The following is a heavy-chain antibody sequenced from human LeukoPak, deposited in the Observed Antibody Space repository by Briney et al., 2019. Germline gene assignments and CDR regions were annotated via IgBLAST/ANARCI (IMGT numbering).Heavy chain of an antibody. V-gene: IGHV3-48*01. J-gene: IGHJ3*02. D-gene: IGHD3-10*01. CDR1: GFTFSSYS. CDR2: ISSSSSTI. CDR3: PRALGYRGVSSAFDI. Sequence: GGSLRLSCAASGFTFSSYSMNWVRQAPGKGLEWVSYISSSSSTIYYADSVKGRFTISRDNAKNSLYLQMNSLRAEDTAVYYCPRALGYRGVSSAFDIWGQGTMVTVSS.